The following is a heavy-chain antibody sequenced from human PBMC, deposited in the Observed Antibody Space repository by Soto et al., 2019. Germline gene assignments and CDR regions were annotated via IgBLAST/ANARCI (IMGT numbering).Heavy chain of an antibody. J-gene: IGHJ4*02. V-gene: IGHV4-59*08. CDR3: ARYPRLDY. CDR2: IYYTGST. CDR1: GGSISCYY. Sequence: LETLSLTCTVSGGSISCYYLSWIRQPPGKRLEWIGYIYYTGSTNYNPSLRSRVTISIDTSKNQFSLKLSSVTAADTAVYYCARYPRLDYWGQGTLVTVSS.